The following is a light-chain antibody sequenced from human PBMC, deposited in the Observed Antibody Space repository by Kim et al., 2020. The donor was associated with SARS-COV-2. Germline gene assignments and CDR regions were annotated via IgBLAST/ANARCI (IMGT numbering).Light chain of an antibody. CDR3: QVWDSSSDWV. J-gene: IGLJ3*02. CDR2: YDS. CDR1: NIGSKS. V-gene: IGLV3-21*04. Sequence: SYELTQPPSVSVAPGKTARITCGGNNIGSKSVHWYQQKPGQAPALVIYYDSDRPSGIPERSSGSNSGNTATLTISRVEAGDEADYYCQVWDSSSDWVFGGGTQRTVL.